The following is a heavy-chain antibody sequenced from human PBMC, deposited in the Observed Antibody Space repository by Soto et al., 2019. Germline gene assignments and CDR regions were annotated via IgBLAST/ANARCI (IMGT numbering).Heavy chain of an antibody. CDR3: AKCSVGTVRTSGWCNWFDP. J-gene: IGHJ5*02. CDR1: GFTFSSSA. V-gene: IGHV3-23*01. D-gene: IGHD6-19*01. Sequence: EVRLLESGGGLAQPGGSRRLSCAASGFTFSSSAMNWVRQAPGKGLEWVSSIRVGGGDTFYADSVRGRFTVSRDISRNTLQRQMNSLRAEDTAIYYCAKCSVGTVRTSGWCNWFDPWGQGTLVTVSS. CDR2: IRVGGGDT.